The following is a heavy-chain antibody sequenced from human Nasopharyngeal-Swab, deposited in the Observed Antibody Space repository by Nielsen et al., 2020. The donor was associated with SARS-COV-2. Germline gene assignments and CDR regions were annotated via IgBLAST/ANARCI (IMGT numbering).Heavy chain of an antibody. CDR2: ISHNSAT. Sequence: SETLSLTCTVSGVSITSQYWGWIRQPPGKGLEWIGYISHNSATSYNPSLKSRVTMFLDTSKNQFSLSLRSVTAADTADYYCAKAGATGWFDPWGQGTLVTVSS. CDR1: GVSITSQY. J-gene: IGHJ5*02. V-gene: IGHV4-59*11. CDR3: AKAGATGWFDP.